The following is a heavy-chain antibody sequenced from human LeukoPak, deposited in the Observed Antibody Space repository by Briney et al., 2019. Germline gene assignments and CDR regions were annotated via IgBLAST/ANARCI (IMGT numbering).Heavy chain of an antibody. CDR2: INPNSGGT. Sequence: GASVKVSCKASGYTFTGYYMHWVRQAPGQGLEWMGWINPNSGGTNYAQKFQGWVTMTRDTSISTAYMELSRLRSDDTAVYYCARDLSYYGSGSYYFDYWGQGTLVTVSS. CDR3: ARDLSYYGSGSYYFDY. D-gene: IGHD3-10*01. CDR1: GYTFTGYY. J-gene: IGHJ4*02. V-gene: IGHV1-2*04.